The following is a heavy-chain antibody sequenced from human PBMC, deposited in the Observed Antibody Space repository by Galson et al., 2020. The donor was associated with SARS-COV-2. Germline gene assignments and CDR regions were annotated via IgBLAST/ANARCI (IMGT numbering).Heavy chain of an antibody. CDR3: ARYRIAVAGEPFDY. V-gene: IGHV1-8*01. Sequence: ASVKVSCKASGYTFTSYDINSVRQATGQGLEWMGWMNPNSGNTGYAQKFQGRVTMTRNTSISTAYMELSSLRSEDTAVYYCARYRIAVAGEPFDYWGQGTLVTVSS. CDR2: MNPNSGNT. D-gene: IGHD6-19*01. CDR1: GYTFTSYD. J-gene: IGHJ4*02.